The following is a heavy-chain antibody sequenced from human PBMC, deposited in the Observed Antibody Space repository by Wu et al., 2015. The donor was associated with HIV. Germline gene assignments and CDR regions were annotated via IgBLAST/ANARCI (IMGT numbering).Heavy chain of an antibody. CDR3: ARVGGMVTNNGYWFFDV. J-gene: IGHJ2*01. Sequence: QVHLVQSGAEVKKPGASVKISCKASAYSFIDYYIYWVRQAPGHGLEWVGRINPSSGSTSYAQRLKGRVSMTRDTSTATVYMDLNSLRSDDTAVYYCARVGGMVTNNGYWFFDVWGRGSLVTVSS. CDR2: INPSSGST. V-gene: IGHV1-46*04. CDR1: AYSFIDYY. D-gene: IGHD2-21*02.